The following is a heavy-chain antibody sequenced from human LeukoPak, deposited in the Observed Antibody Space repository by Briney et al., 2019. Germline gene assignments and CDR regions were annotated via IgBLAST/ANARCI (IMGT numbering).Heavy chain of an antibody. CDR3: AKGGSLTTVTHFDY. Sequence: GGTLRLSCAASGFTFSTYGMNWVRQAPGKGLEWVSGIGDSGGSTYYADSVKGRFTISRDNSKNTLYLQMNSLRAEDTAVYYCAKGGSLTTVTHFDYWGQGTLVTVSS. J-gene: IGHJ4*02. D-gene: IGHD4-17*01. V-gene: IGHV3-23*01. CDR2: IGDSGGST. CDR1: GFTFSTYG.